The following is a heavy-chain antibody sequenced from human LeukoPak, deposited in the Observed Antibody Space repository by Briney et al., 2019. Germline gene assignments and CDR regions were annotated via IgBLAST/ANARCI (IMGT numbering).Heavy chain of an antibody. D-gene: IGHD6-6*01. Sequence: PGGSLRLSCAASGFTFSSYGMNWVRQAPGKGLEWVSDISGSGGSIYYADSVKGRFTISRDTAKTSLFLQMNSLREEDTAVYYCARAYSSSSGRDAFDSWGLGKLVTVSS. CDR1: GFTFSSYG. V-gene: IGHV3-48*02. CDR2: ISGSGGSI. CDR3: ARAYSSSSGRDAFDS. J-gene: IGHJ3*02.